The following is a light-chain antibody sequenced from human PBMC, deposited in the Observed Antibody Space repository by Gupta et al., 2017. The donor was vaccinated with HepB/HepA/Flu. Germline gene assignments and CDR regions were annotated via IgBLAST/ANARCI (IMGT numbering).Light chain of an antibody. J-gene: IGKJ2*01. CDR1: QSISNY. V-gene: IGKV1-39*01. Sequence: IQMTQSPSSLSAFVGDGVTITCQASQSISNYLNWYQQKPGKAPELLIYAASSLQSGVPSRFSGCASGTDFTLTISMVNPEDFATYYSQRREATPYTSGQGTKLQMK. CDR3: QRREATPYT. CDR2: AAS.